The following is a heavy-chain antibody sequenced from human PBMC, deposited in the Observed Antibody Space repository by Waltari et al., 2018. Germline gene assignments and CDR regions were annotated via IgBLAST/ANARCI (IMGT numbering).Heavy chain of an antibody. CDR1: GFTFSSTS. Sequence: EVQLVESGGGLVKPGGSLRPSCAGSGFTFSSTSLNWVRQAPGKGLEWVSCISTSTKYIRYADAVKGRFTISRDNAKNSLYLQMNNLRAEDTAVYYCAPTAVTYDYWGQGILVTVSS. J-gene: IGHJ4*02. CDR3: APTAVTYDY. D-gene: IGHD4-17*01. CDR2: ISTSTKYI. V-gene: IGHV3-21*01.